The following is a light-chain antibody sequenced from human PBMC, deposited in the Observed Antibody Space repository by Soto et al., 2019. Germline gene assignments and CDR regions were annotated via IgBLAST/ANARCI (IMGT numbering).Light chain of an antibody. Sequence: QSALTQPASVSGSPGQAITISCTGTSGDVGAYNYVSWYQQHPGKAPKLIIYEVNHRPSGVSYRFSGSKSGNTASLTISGLQAVDEAHYYCSSYTTLSTLIFGGGTKLTVL. J-gene: IGLJ2*01. V-gene: IGLV2-14*01. CDR2: EVN. CDR1: SGDVGAYNY. CDR3: SSYTTLSTLI.